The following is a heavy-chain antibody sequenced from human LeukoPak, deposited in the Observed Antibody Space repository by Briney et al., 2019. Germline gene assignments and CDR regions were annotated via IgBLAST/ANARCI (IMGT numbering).Heavy chain of an antibody. D-gene: IGHD3-9*01. J-gene: IGHJ3*01. CDR1: GFTVSSNY. CDR3: AKKTLTGPAGSFDV. CDR2: ISSGSSYK. V-gene: IGHV3-21*01. Sequence: GGSLRLSCAASGFTVSSNYMSWVRQAPGKGLEWVSSISSGSSYKYYADSVKGRFTISRDNGKNSLYLQMNSLRAEDTAVYYCAKKTLTGPAGSFDVWGQGTMVTASS.